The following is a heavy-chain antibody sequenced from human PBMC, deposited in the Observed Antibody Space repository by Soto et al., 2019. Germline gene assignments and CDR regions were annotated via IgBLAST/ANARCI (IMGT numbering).Heavy chain of an antibody. D-gene: IGHD6-19*01. CDR1: GFTFSSYA. CDR2: ISYDGSNK. Sequence: GGSLRLSCAASGFTFSSYAMHWVRQAPGKGLEWVAVISYDGSNKYYADSVKGRFTISRDNSKNTLYLQMNSLRAEDTAVYYCASNIEVACLDYWGQGTLVTVSS. CDR3: ASNIEVACLDY. J-gene: IGHJ4*02. V-gene: IGHV3-30-3*01.